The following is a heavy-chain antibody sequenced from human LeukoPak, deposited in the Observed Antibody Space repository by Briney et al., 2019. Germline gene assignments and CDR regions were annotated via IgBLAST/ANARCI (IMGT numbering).Heavy chain of an antibody. CDR1: GGSISRGGDG. CDR3: ARAPRYSSSSTNWFDP. V-gene: IGHV4-30-2*01. J-gene: IGHJ5*02. D-gene: IGHD6-13*01. Sequence: PSQTLSLTCAVSGGSISRGGDGWGWLRQQPGRGLEWVGYIYHSGTTYYNPSLKSRVTISVDRSKNQFSLKLSSVTAADTAVYYCARAPRYSSSSTNWFDPWGQGTLVTVSS. CDR2: IYHSGTT.